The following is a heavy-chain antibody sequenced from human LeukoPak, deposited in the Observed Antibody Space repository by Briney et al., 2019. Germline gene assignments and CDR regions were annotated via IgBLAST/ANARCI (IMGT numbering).Heavy chain of an antibody. CDR2: ISSSGTTI. CDR1: GFTFSSYE. Sequence: GGSLRLSCAASGFTFSSYEMNWVRQAPGKGLEWVSYISSSGTTIHCADSVKGRFTISRDNAKNSVYLQMNSLRVEDTAVYYCARVRYQTADYWGQGTLVTVSS. J-gene: IGHJ4*02. V-gene: IGHV3-48*03. CDR3: ARVRYQTADY. D-gene: IGHD3-16*02.